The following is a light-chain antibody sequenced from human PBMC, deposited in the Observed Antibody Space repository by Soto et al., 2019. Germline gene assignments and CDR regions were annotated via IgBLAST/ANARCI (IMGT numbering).Light chain of an antibody. CDR1: QSISSW. J-gene: IGKJ2*01. V-gene: IGKV1-5*01. Sequence: DIQMTQSPSTLSASVGDRVTITCRASQSISSWLAWYQQKPGKAPKLLIYDASSLESGVPSRFSGSGSGTEFPRTISSLQPDDFATYYCQQYNSYSPGMYTFGQGTKLEIK. CDR3: QQYNSYSPGMYT. CDR2: DAS.